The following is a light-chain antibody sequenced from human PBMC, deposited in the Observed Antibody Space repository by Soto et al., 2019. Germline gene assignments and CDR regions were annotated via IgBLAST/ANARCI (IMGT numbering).Light chain of an antibody. CDR2: DAS. Sequence: DIHMTQSPSTVSASVIDIVTITCRASQRINSWLAWYQQKKGEAPKLLIYDASSLESGVPSRFSGSGSGTEFTLTISSLQTDDFAIYYCQQYHSDRTFGQGTKVDIK. CDR3: QQYHSDRT. V-gene: IGKV1-5*01. CDR1: QRINSW. J-gene: IGKJ1*01.